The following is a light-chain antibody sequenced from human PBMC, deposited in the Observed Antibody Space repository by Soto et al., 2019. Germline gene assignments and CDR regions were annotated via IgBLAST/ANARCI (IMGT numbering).Light chain of an antibody. CDR1: QSVSSSF. Sequence: EIVLTQSPGTLSLSPGERATLSCRASQSVSSSFLAWYQQKPGQAPRLLIYGASTRTTGIPDRFSGGGSGSDFTLTIGRLEPEDSAVYYCQYYGASSLTFGQGTKVEIK. J-gene: IGKJ1*01. CDR2: GAS. CDR3: QYYGASSLT. V-gene: IGKV3-20*01.